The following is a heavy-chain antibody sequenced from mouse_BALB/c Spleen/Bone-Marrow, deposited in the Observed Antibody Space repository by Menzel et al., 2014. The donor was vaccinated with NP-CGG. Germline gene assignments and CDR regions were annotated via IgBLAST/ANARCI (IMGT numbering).Heavy chain of an antibody. CDR1: GYSFTSYW. CDR2: INPTNGYN. V-gene: IGHV1-7*01. Sequence: QVQLKESGPELAKPGASVMMSCKASGYSFTSYWMYWIKQRPGQGLEWVGYINPTNGYNEYDQKFKDKATLTADKSSNTAYMQLSSLTSEDSAVYYCARSPSLWSAMDYWGQGTSVTVSS. J-gene: IGHJ4*01. CDR3: ARSPSLWSAMDY. D-gene: IGHD1-1*02.